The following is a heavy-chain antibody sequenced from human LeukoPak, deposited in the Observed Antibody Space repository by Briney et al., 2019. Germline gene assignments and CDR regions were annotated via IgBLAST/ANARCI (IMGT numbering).Heavy chain of an antibody. CDR2: IDHSGGT. Sequence: SETLSLTCTVSGGSISSYYWSWIRQPPGKGLELIGYIDHSGGTYYNASLKSRVSISGDKSKNQFSLKMNSVTAADTAVYYCASAAKGNLFFDDWGQGTLVTVSS. J-gene: IGHJ4*02. CDR3: ASAAKGNLFFDD. D-gene: IGHD6-25*01. V-gene: IGHV4-59*12. CDR1: GGSISSYY.